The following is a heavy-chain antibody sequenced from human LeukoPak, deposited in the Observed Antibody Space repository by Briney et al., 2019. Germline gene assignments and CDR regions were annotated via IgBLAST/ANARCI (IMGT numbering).Heavy chain of an antibody. D-gene: IGHD1-1*01. CDR2: ISYDGSNK. J-gene: IGHJ4*02. V-gene: IGHV3-30*03. CDR3: ARDWVERRIDY. Sequence: GGSLRLSCAASGFTFSSYGMHWVRQAPGKGLEWVAVISYDGSNKYYADSVKGRFTISRDNSKNTLYLQMSSLRADDTAVYYCARDWVERRIDYWGQGNLVTVSS. CDR1: GFTFSSYG.